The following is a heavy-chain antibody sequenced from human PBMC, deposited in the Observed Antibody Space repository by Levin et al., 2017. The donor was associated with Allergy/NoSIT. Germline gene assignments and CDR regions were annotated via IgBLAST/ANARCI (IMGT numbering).Heavy chain of an antibody. Sequence: GESLKISCAASGFTFSSYSMNWVRQAPGKGLEWVSSISSSSSYIYYADSVKGRFTISRDNAKNSLYLQMNSLRAEDTAVYYCARDPAVYSSSWFDYWGQGTLVTVSS. CDR3: ARDPAVYSSSWFDY. CDR2: ISSSSSYI. J-gene: IGHJ4*02. V-gene: IGHV3-21*01. CDR1: GFTFSSYS. D-gene: IGHD6-13*01.